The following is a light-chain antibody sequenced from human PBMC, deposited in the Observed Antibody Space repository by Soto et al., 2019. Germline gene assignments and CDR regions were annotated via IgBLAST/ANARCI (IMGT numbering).Light chain of an antibody. J-gene: IGKJ5*01. Sequence: EIVLTQSPGTLSLTPGERATLSCRASQTVSKNYLAWYHQKPGQAPRLLIYAASTRATGIPDRFSGSGSGTDFTLTISRLEPEDFAVFYCQQYAVSPITFGQGTRLEI. CDR3: QQYAVSPIT. CDR2: AAS. CDR1: QTVSKNY. V-gene: IGKV3-20*01.